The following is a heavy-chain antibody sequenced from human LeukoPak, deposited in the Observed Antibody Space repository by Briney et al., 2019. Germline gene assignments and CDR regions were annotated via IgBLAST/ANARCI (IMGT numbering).Heavy chain of an antibody. D-gene: IGHD2-15*01. CDR1: GGSFSGYY. Sequence: KPSETLSLTCAVYGGSFSGYYWSWIRQPPGKGLEWIGEINHSGSTNYNPSLKSRVTISVDTSKNQFSPKLSSVTAADTAVYYCARLGDVVVADVPYSMDVWGQGTTVTVSS. J-gene: IGHJ6*02. V-gene: IGHV4-34*01. CDR2: INHSGST. CDR3: ARLGDVVVADVPYSMDV.